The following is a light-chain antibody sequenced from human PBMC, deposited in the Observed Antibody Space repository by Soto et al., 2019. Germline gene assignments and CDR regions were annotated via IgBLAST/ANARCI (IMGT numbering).Light chain of an antibody. Sequence: QLVLTQPPSVSGAPGQRVTISCTESSSNIGADYDVHWYQQLPGAAPKLLIFGNSNRPSGVPDRFSGSKSGTSASLAITGLQAEDEADYYCQSYDSSLRGSIFGGGTKLTVL. V-gene: IGLV1-40*01. J-gene: IGLJ2*01. CDR2: GNS. CDR1: SSNIGADYD. CDR3: QSYDSSLRGSI.